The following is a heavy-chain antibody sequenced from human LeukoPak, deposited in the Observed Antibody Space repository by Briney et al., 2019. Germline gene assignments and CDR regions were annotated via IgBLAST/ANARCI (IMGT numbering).Heavy chain of an antibody. CDR1: GYTFSGTGWY. J-gene: IGHJ4*02. CDR2: IYPYTGAT. CDR3: ARDGPAQMVDFDY. D-gene: IGHD3-10*01. V-gene: IGHV1-2*02. Sequence: ASVKVSCKASGYTFSGTGWYLYWPRQAPGQGLEGMGWIYPYTGATHYAQKFQGRVAMTRDTSISTAYMELGGLRPDDPAVYYCARDGPAQMVDFDYWGQGTLVTVSS.